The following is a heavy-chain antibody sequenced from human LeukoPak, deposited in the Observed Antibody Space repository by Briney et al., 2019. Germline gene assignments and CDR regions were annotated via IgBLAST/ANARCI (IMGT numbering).Heavy chain of an antibody. J-gene: IGHJ4*02. D-gene: IGHD3-22*01. CDR3: ARDTLPQNYYDSSGYYPD. CDR2: ISSSSSTI. CDR1: GFTFSSYS. Sequence: GGSLRLSCAASGFTFSSYSMNWVRQAPGKGLEWVSYISSSSSTIYYADSVKGRFTISRDNAKNSLYLQMNSLRAEDTAVYYCARDTLPQNYYDSSGYYPDWGQGTLVTVSS. V-gene: IGHV3-48*04.